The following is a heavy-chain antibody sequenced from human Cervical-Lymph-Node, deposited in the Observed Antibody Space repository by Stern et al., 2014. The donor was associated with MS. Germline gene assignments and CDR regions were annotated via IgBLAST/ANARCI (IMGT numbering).Heavy chain of an antibody. V-gene: IGHV2-5*02. CDR2: IYWDGNE. D-gene: IGHD3-10*01. CDR3: AHRAGNMVRGVTFFDY. Sequence: QVTLKESGPTLVKPTQTLTLTCTFSGFSLSTDGLGVGWIRQPPGKPLEWLALIYWDGNERYSPSLKSRLTITKDTSKNQVVLTMTNVDPVDTATYYCAHRAGNMVRGVTFFDYWGQGTLVTVSS. CDR1: GFSLSTDGLG. J-gene: IGHJ4*02.